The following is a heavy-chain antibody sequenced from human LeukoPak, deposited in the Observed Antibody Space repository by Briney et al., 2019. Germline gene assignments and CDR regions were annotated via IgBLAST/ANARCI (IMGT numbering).Heavy chain of an antibody. V-gene: IGHV3-30*04. CDR3: AKTYYDFWSGYFVDY. D-gene: IGHD3-3*01. CDR1: GFTFSSYA. J-gene: IGHJ4*02. CDR2: ISYDGSNN. Sequence: SLRLSCAASGFTFSSYAMHWVRQAPGKGLEWVAVISYDGSNNYYADSVKGGFTISRDNSKNTLYLQMNTLRAEDTAVYYCAKTYYDFWSGYFVDYWGQGTLVTGPS.